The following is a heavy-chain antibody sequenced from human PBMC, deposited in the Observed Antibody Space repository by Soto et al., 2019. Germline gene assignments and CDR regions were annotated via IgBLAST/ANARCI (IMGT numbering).Heavy chain of an antibody. CDR2: IYYSGST. V-gene: IGHV4-39*01. CDR1: GGSISSSSYY. J-gene: IGHJ4*02. Sequence: QLQLQESGPGLVKPSETLSLTCAVSGGSISSSSYYWGWIRQPPGKGLEWIGSIYYSGSTYYTPSLQRLVAISVDTSKNQFSLKLNSVTAADTAVYYCARRTVNIRTFYSGLKTHCFDYWGQGTLVTVSS. D-gene: IGHD6-19*01. CDR3: ARRTVNIRTFYSGLKTHCFDY.